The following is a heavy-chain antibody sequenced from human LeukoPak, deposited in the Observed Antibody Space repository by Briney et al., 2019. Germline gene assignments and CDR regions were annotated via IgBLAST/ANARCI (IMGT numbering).Heavy chain of an antibody. CDR2: IYYSGST. Sequence: SETLSLTCTISGGSISSHYWSWIRQAPGKGLEWIGYIYYSGSTNYNPSLKSRVTISVDTSKNQFSLKLSSVTAADTAMYYCARLIGDIAVSGTSWFDPWGQGTLVTVSS. V-gene: IGHV4-59*11. J-gene: IGHJ5*02. CDR3: ARLIGDIAVSGTSWFDP. D-gene: IGHD6-19*01. CDR1: GGSISSHY.